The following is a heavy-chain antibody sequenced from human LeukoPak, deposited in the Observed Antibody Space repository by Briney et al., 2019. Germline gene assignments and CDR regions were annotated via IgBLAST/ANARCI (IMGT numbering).Heavy chain of an antibody. J-gene: IGHJ4*02. Sequence: SETLSLTCTVSGGSISSCYWSWIRQPPGKGLEWIGYIYYSGSTNYNPSLKSRVPISVDTSKNQFSLQLSSVTAADTAVYYCARGDCGGDCPFDYWGQGTLVTVSS. CDR2: IYYSGST. V-gene: IGHV4-59*01. CDR3: ARGDCGGDCPFDY. D-gene: IGHD2-21*02. CDR1: GGSISSCY.